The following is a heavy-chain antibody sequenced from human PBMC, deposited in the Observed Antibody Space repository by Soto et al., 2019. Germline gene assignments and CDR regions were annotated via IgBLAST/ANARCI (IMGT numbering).Heavy chain of an antibody. CDR2: IWYDGSNK. J-gene: IGHJ4*02. Sequence: QVQLVESGGGVVQPGRSLRVSCAASGVTFSSHGMHWVRQAPGKGLEWVAVIWYDGSNKYYGESVKGRFIISRENSKNTVDLQMNSLRAEDTAIYYCARWRTEKVLAYWGQGTLVTIS. D-gene: IGHD3-3*01. V-gene: IGHV3-33*01. CDR3: ARWRTEKVLAY. CDR1: GVTFSSHG.